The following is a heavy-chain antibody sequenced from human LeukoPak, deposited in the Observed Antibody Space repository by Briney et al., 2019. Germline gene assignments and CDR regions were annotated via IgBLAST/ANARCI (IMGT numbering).Heavy chain of an antibody. Sequence: PSETLSLTCAVYGGSFSGYYWSWIRQPPGKGLEWIGEINHSGSTNYNPSLKSRVTISVDTSKNQFSLKLSSVTAADTAVYYCARGLRYFVYWGQGTLVIVSS. V-gene: IGHV4-34*01. D-gene: IGHD3-9*01. CDR1: GGSFSGYY. CDR2: INHSGST. J-gene: IGHJ4*02. CDR3: ARGLRYFVY.